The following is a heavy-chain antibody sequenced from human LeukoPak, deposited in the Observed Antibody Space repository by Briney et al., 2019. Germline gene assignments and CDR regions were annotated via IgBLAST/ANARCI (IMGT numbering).Heavy chain of an antibody. CDR3: AKANSRYCSGGSCYSDYFDY. D-gene: IGHD2-15*01. V-gene: IGHV3-23*01. CDR1: GFTFSSYA. J-gene: IGHJ4*02. Sequence: GGSLRLSCAASGFTFSSYAMSWVRQAPGKGLEWVSAISGSGGSTYYADSVKGRLTISRDNSKNTLYLQMNSLRAEDTAVYYCAKANSRYCSGGSCYSDYFDYWGQGTLVTVSS. CDR2: ISGSGGST.